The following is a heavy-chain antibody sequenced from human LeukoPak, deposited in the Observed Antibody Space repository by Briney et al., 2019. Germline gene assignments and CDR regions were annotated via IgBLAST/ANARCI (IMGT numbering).Heavy chain of an antibody. CDR1: GFTVSSNY. V-gene: IGHV3-53*01. CDR2: IYSGGST. J-gene: IGHJ6*04. D-gene: IGHD6-6*01. CDR3: ARDSEYLDYYYGMDV. Sequence: PGWSLRLSCAASGFTVSSNYMSWVRQAPGKGLEGAPVIYSGGSTYYADSVKGRFTISRDNSKNTLYLQMNSLRAEDTAVYYCARDSEYLDYYYGMDVWGKGTTVTVSS.